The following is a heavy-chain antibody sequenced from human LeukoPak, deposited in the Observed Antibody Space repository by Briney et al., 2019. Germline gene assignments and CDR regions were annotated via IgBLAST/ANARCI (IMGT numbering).Heavy chain of an antibody. J-gene: IGHJ4*02. Sequence: SETLSLTCTVSGGSLSSYYWSWIRQPPGKALEWIGYIYSSGSTNYNPSLKSRVTISLDTSKNQFSLKLSSVTAADTAVYYCAKQAYCSSTRCYPFDYWGQGTLVTVSS. V-gene: IGHV4-59*08. CDR3: AKQAYCSSTRCYPFDY. CDR1: GGSLSSYY. CDR2: IYSSGST. D-gene: IGHD2-2*01.